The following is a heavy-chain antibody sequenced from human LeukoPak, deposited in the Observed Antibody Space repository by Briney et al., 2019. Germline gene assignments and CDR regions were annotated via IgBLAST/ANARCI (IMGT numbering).Heavy chain of an antibody. D-gene: IGHD6-19*01. J-gene: IGHJ4*02. Sequence: SQTLSLTCTVSGGSISSGSYYWSWIRQPAGKGLEWIGRIYTSGSTNYNPSLKSRVTISVDTSKNQFSLKLSSVTAADTAVYYCARGDQAVAGTYWGQGTLVTVSS. CDR3: ARGDQAVAGTY. V-gene: IGHV4-61*02. CDR1: GGSISSGSYY. CDR2: IYTSGST.